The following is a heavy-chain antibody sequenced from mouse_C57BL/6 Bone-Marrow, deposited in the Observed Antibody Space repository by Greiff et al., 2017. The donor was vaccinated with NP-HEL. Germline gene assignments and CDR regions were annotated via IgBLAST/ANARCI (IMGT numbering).Heavy chain of an antibody. J-gene: IGHJ4*01. D-gene: IGHD4-1*01. CDR2: ISYSGST. CDR3: ARGNWESYAMDY. CDR1: GYSLPSDY. Sequence: DVMLVESGPGLAKPSQTLSLTCSVTGYSLPSDYWNWIRKFPGNKLEYMGYISYSGSTYSNPSLTSRISITRDTSKNQYYLQLNSVTTEDTATYYCARGNWESYAMDYWGQGTSVTVSS. V-gene: IGHV3-8*01.